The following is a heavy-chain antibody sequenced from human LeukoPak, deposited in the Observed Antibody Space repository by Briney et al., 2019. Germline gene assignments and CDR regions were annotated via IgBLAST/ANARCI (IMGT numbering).Heavy chain of an antibody. CDR2: INHSGST. J-gene: IGHJ4*02. CDR3: ATGGLRGYSYGYRFDY. D-gene: IGHD5-18*01. Sequence: PSGTLSLTCAAYGGSFSGYYWSWIRQPPGKGLEWIGEINHSGSTNYNPSLKSRVTISVDTSKSQFSLKLSSVTAADTAVYYCATGGLRGYSYGYRFDYWGQGTLVTVSS. CDR1: GGSFSGYY. V-gene: IGHV4-34*01.